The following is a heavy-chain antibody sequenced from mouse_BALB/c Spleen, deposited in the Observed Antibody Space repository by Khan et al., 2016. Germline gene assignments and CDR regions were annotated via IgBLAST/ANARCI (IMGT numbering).Heavy chain of an antibody. J-gene: IGHJ1*01. V-gene: IGHV9-3-1*01. Sequence: QIQLVQSGPELKRPGKTVKISCKASGYTFTNYGINWVKQAPGKGLKWMGWINTYSGESTYADDFKGRFAFSLETSANTAYLQITNLKNEDTAPCFWGGCGYYCVSGRYCDVWAQGPRSPSPQ. D-gene: IGHD1-1*01. CDR2: INTYSGES. CDR1: GYTFTNYG. CDR3: GGCGYYCVSGRYCDV.